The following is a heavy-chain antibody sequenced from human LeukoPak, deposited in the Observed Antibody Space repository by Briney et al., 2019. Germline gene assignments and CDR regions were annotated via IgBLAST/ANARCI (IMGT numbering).Heavy chain of an antibody. V-gene: IGHV3-30*18. CDR1: GFTFSSYG. CDR2: ISYDGSNK. J-gene: IGHJ6*02. Sequence: GGSLRLSCAASGFTFSSYGMHWVRQAPGKGLEWVAVISYDGSNKYYADSVKGRFTISRDNSKNTLYLQMNSLRAEDTAVYYCAKDRGTMVRGVSYYYYHGMDVWGQGTTVTVSS. D-gene: IGHD3-10*01. CDR3: AKDRGTMVRGVSYYYYHGMDV.